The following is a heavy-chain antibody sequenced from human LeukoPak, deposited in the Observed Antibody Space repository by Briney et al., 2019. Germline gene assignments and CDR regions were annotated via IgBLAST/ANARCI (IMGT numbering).Heavy chain of an antibody. Sequence: GGSLRLSCAASGFIFNYYAMNWVCQAPGKGVEGVSAISGGGNSTYYADSVKGRFTISRDNSKKTLHMQMNSLRAEDTAVYFCAKGLEPGAFDIWGQGTRVTVSS. D-gene: IGHD1-1*01. CDR1: GFIFNYYA. J-gene: IGHJ3*02. V-gene: IGHV3-23*01. CDR3: AKGLEPGAFDI. CDR2: ISGGGNST.